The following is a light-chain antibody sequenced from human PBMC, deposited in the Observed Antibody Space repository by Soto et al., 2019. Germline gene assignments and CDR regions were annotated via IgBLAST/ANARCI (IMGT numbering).Light chain of an antibody. V-gene: IGLV2-14*03. CDR3: NSYTSSSTYV. J-gene: IGLJ1*01. CDR2: DVS. Sequence: QSALTQPASVSGSPGQSIAISCTGTSSDVGSYNYVSWYQQHPGKAPKLMIYDVSNRPSGVSDRFSGSKSGNTASLTISGLQAEDEADYFRNSYTSSSTYVFGTGTKVTVL. CDR1: SSDVGSYNY.